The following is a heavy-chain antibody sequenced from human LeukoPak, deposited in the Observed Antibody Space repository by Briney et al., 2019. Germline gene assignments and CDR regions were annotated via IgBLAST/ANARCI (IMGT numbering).Heavy chain of an antibody. V-gene: IGHV3-21*01. CDR3: ARDERRYCSDSSCYPGDY. CDR2: ISRTSAYI. D-gene: IGHD2-2*01. CDR1: GFTFSSYA. Sequence: GESLRLSCAASGFTFSSYAMKWVRQAPGKGLEWVTAISRTSAYIYYSDSVKGRFTISRDNAKNSVYLQIDSLRAEDTAVYYCARDERRYCSDSSCYPGDYWGQGTLVTVSS. J-gene: IGHJ4*02.